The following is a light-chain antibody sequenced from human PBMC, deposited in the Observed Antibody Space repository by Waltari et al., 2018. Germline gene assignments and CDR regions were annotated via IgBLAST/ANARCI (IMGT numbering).Light chain of an antibody. CDR1: QSVSSSY. CDR2: GAS. J-gene: IGKJ1*01. Sequence: IVRTHSPATLSLSPGERATLSCRASQSVSSSYLAWYQQKPGQAPRLLIYGASSRATGIPDRFSGSGSGTDFTLTISRLEPEDFAVYYCQQYGTSPTTFGQGTKVEIK. V-gene: IGKV3-20*01. CDR3: QQYGTSPTT.